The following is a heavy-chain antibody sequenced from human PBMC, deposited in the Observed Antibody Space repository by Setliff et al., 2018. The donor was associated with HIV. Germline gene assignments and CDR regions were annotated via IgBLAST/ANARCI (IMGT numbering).Heavy chain of an antibody. CDR1: GESFSDYS. J-gene: IGHJ4*02. Sequence: SETLSLTCAVYGESFSDYSWNWIRQTPGKGLEWIAEITQSGTTNYNPSLRGRVTIVVGTSKNHFSLNLRSVTAADTAFYYCATKGWNAYKAFDYWGQGTLVTVSS. CDR3: ATKGWNAYKAFDY. D-gene: IGHD1-1*01. V-gene: IGHV4-34*01. CDR2: ITQSGTT.